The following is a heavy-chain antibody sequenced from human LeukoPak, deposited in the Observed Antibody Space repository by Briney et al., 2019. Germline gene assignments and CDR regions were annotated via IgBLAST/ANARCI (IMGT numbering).Heavy chain of an antibody. J-gene: IGHJ4*01. Sequence: PGGSLRLSCAASGFTFSSYDMHWVRQATGKGLEWVSAIGTAGDTYYADSVKGRFTISRDNSKNTLYLQMNSLRAEDTAVYYCAKGIYSSGWSYFDYWGHGTLVTVSS. V-gene: IGHV3-13*01. CDR3: AKGIYSSGWSYFDY. CDR1: GFTFSSYD. D-gene: IGHD6-19*01. CDR2: IGTAGDT.